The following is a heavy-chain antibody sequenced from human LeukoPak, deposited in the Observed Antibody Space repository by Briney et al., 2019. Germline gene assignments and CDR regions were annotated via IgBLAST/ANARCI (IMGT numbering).Heavy chain of an antibody. CDR2: ISAYNGNT. J-gene: IGHJ4*02. D-gene: IGHD3-16*02. V-gene: IGHV1-18*01. Sequence: ASVRVSCKASGYTFSSYGITWVRQAPGQGLEWMGWISAYNGNTNYAQKIQDRVTMTTDTYTSTAYMELRRLRADDTAVYYCAREEYVWGSYRDADYWGQGTLVTVSS. CDR1: GYTFSSYG. CDR3: AREEYVWGSYRDADY.